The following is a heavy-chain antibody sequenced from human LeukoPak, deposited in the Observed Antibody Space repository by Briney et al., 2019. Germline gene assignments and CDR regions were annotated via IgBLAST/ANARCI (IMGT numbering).Heavy chain of an antibody. CDR1: GGSISSGSYY. CDR2: IYTSGST. J-gene: IGHJ5*02. D-gene: IGHD3-22*01. Sequence: SETLSLTCXVSGGSISSGSYYWSWIRRPAGKGLEWIGLIYTSGSTNYNPSLKSRVTISVDTSKNQFSLKLSSVTAADTAVYYCARVGHYYDSSGYYVNWFDPWGQGTLVTVSS. V-gene: IGHV4-61*02. CDR3: ARVGHYYDSSGYYVNWFDP.